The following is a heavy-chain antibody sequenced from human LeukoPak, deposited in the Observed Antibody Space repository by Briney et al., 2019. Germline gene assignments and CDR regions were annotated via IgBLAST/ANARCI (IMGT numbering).Heavy chain of an antibody. CDR1: GGSFSGYY. D-gene: IGHD3-10*01. J-gene: IGHJ4*02. CDR3: ARARVWFGELMRSFDY. CDR2: INHSGST. Sequence: SSETLPLTCAVYGGSFSGYYWSWIRQPPGKGLEWIGEINHSGSTNYNPSLKSRVTISVDTSKNQFSLKLSSVTAADTAVYYCARARVWFGELMRSFDYWGQGTLVTVSS. V-gene: IGHV4-34*01.